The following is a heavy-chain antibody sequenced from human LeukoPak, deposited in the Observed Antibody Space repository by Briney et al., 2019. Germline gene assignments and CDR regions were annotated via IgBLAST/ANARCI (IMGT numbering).Heavy chain of an antibody. Sequence: ASVKVSCKASGYTFTDYYLHWVRQAPGQGLEWMGWINPKSGVTDSKMKFQGRVTLTRDTSITTAYMELISLTSDDAAVYYCARAGGYCGSTSCYSGYYYYFVDVWGKGTTVTVSS. J-gene: IGHJ6*03. D-gene: IGHD2-2*01. CDR2: INPKSGVT. V-gene: IGHV1-2*02. CDR1: GYTFTDYY. CDR3: ARAGGYCGSTSCYSGYYYYFVDV.